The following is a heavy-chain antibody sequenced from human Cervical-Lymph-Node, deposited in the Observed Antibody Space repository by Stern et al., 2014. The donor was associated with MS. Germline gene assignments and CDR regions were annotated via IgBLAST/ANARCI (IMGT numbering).Heavy chain of an antibody. D-gene: IGHD6-13*01. CDR2: IYYTGRT. Sequence: QVQLVESGPGLVKPSGTLSLTCTVSGGSIINYYWSWIRQTPGKGLEWIGYIYYTGRTNYNPPLKSRVTISVDTSKNQLSLMLRSLTAADTAVYYCARDSSDTWYGPIDAWGQGTQVIVSS. V-gene: IGHV4-59*01. CDR3: ARDSSDTWYGPIDA. CDR1: GGSIINYY. J-gene: IGHJ5*02.